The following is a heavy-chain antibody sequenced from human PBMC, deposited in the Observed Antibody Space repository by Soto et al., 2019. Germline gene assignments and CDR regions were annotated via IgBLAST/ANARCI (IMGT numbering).Heavy chain of an antibody. V-gene: IGHV2-5*02. D-gene: IGHD3-3*02. J-gene: IGHJ3*02. Sequence: QITLKESGPTLVKPTQTLTLTCTFSGFSLSTTGVGVGWIRQPPGKALEWLALIYWDDDKRYRPSLKSRLTITKHTSKNQVVLTMTNMDPVDTATYYCTHTIRLDAFDIWGQGTMVTVSS. CDR2: IYWDDDK. CDR3: THTIRLDAFDI. CDR1: GFSLSTTGVG.